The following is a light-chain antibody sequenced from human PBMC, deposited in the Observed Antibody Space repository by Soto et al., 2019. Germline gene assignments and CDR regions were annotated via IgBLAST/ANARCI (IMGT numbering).Light chain of an antibody. Sequence: DIQMTQSPSSLSASVGDRVTITCQASQGISNYLNWYQHKPGKAPKLLIYDASNLETGVPSRFSESGSEKNFTFTISSLKPEDIATYYCQQCNDLLTFGGGTRIEIK. J-gene: IGKJ4*01. CDR2: DAS. V-gene: IGKV1-33*01. CDR1: QGISNY. CDR3: QQCNDLLT.